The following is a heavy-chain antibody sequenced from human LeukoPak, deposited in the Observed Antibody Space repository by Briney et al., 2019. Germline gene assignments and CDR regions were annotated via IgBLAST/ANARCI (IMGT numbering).Heavy chain of an antibody. CDR3: EKNPGRGKNWFDP. V-gene: IGHV3-23*01. J-gene: IGHJ5*02. CDR1: GFTFSSDA. Sequence: HPGGSLRLSCAAAGFTFSSDAMSAGREAPGKGLEWGSGISGSGGSTYYADSVKGRFTISRDNSKNTLYRQMNSLRAEDTAVYYCEKNPGRGKNWFDPWGQGTLVTVSS. CDR2: ISGSGGST. D-gene: IGHD3-16*01.